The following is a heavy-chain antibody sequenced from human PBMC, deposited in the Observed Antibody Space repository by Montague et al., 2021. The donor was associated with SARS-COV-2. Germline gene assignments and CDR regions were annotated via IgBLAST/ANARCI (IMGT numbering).Heavy chain of an antibody. CDR2: ISWNSGSI. Sequence: SLRLSCAASGFTFDDYAMHWVRQAPGKGLEWVSGISWNSGSIGYADSVKGRFTISRDNAKNSLYLQMNSLRAEDTALNYCAFYGDYALDYWGQGTLVTVSS. CDR3: AFYGDYALDY. V-gene: IGHV3-9*01. J-gene: IGHJ4*02. CDR1: GFTFDDYA. D-gene: IGHD4-17*01.